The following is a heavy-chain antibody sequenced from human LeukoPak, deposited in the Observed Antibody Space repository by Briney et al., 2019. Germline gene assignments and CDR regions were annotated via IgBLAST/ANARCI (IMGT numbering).Heavy chain of an antibody. V-gene: IGHV3-23*01. D-gene: IGHD4-17*01. Sequence: GSLRLSCAASGFTFSSSAMSWVRQAPGKGLEWVSAISNNGGYTYYADSVQGRFTISRDNSKSTLCLQMNSLRAEDTAVYYCAREGYGDYVADYWGQGTLVTVSS. J-gene: IGHJ4*02. CDR1: GFTFSSSA. CDR2: ISNNGGYT. CDR3: AREGYGDYVADY.